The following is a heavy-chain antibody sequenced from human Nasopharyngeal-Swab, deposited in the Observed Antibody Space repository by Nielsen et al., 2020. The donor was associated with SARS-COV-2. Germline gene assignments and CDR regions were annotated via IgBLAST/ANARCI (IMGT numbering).Heavy chain of an antibody. CDR2: IWYDRSNK. D-gene: IGHD3-10*01. V-gene: IGHV3-33*01. J-gene: IGHJ5*02. CDR1: GFTFSNYG. Sequence: GGSLRLSCAASGFTFSNYGMHWVRQAPGKGLEWVAVIWYDRSNKYYADSVKGRFTISRDNSKNTVYLQMNSLRAEDTAVYYCARDRVLWFGENWFDPWGQGTLVTVSS. CDR3: ARDRVLWFGENWFDP.